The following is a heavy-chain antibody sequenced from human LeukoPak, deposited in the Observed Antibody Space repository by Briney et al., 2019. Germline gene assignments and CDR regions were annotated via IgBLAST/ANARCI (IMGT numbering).Heavy chain of an antibody. CDR1: GYTFTSYG. D-gene: IGHD3-9*01. V-gene: IGHV1-18*01. CDR3: ARDSLGYYDILTGYYPFDY. CDR2: ISAYNGNT. J-gene: IGHJ4*02. Sequence: ASVKVSCKASGYTFTSYGISWVRQAPGQGLEWMGSISAYNGNTNYAQKLQGRVTMTTDTSTSTAYMELRSLRSDDTAVYYCARDSLGYYDILTGYYPFDYWGQGTLVTVSS.